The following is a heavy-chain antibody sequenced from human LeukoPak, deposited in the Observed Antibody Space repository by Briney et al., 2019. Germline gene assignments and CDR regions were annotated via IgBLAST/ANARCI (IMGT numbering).Heavy chain of an antibody. CDR1: GFTFINYW. J-gene: IGHJ4*02. CDR3: ARGFSGSYRTPIGY. D-gene: IGHD1-26*01. V-gene: IGHV3-7*01. CDR2: IKQDGSEK. Sequence: GGSPRLSCAASGFTFINYWMTWVRQAPGEGLEWVANIKQDGSEKYYVDSVEGRFTISRDNAKNSLYLQMNSLRAEDTALYYCARGFSGSYRTPIGYWGQGTLVTVSS.